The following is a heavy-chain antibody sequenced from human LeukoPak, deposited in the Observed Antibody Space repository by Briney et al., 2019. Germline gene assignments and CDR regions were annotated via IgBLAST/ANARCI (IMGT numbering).Heavy chain of an antibody. CDR2: INHSGST. D-gene: IGHD3-10*01. V-gene: IGHV4-34*01. CDR3: ARGTPGVRGVIPRYYFDY. CDR1: GGSFSGYY. J-gene: IGHJ4*02. Sequence: SETLSLTCAVYGGSFSGYYWSWIRQPPGKGLEWIGEINHSGSTNYNPSLKSRVTISVDTSKNQFSLKLSSVTAADTAVYYCARGTPGVRGVIPRYYFDYWGQGTLVTVSS.